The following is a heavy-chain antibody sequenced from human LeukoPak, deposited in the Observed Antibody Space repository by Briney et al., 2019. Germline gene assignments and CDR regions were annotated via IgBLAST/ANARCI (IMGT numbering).Heavy chain of an antibody. CDR2: IYSGGST. Sequence: GGSLRLSCAASGFTVSSNYMSWVRQAPGKGLEWVSVIYSGGSTYYADSVKGRFTISRDNSKNTLYLQMNSLRAEDTAVYYCAKGQRFGELPAAFDYWGQGTLVTVSS. J-gene: IGHJ4*02. D-gene: IGHD3-10*01. CDR3: AKGQRFGELPAAFDY. CDR1: GFTVSSNY. V-gene: IGHV3-66*01.